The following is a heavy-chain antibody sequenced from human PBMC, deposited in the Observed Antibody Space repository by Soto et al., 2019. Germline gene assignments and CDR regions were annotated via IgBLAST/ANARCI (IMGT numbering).Heavy chain of an antibody. D-gene: IGHD6-19*01. V-gene: IGHV3-33*01. Sequence: QVQLVESGGGVVQPGRSLRLSCAASGFTFTTYGLHWVRQPPGKGLEWVAVIWYDGRNKYYADSVKGRFTISRDNSNNTLYLQMNSLRPEATAVYYCARDGSTRIAVAGYYYCYGMDVWGRGTTVTVSS. CDR2: IWYDGRNK. CDR1: GFTFTTYG. CDR3: ARDGSTRIAVAGYYYCYGMDV. J-gene: IGHJ6*02.